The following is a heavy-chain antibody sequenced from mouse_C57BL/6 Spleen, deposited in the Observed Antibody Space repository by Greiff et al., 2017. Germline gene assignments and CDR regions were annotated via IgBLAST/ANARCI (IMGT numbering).Heavy chain of an antibody. D-gene: IGHD1-1*01. CDR2: IYPRSGNT. J-gene: IGHJ4*01. CDR3: AKGVYYDRSFYDMDY. Sequence: LQQSGAELARPGASVKLSCKASGYTFTSYGISWVKQRTGQGLEWIGEIYPRSGNTYYNEKFKGKATLTADKSSSTAYMELRSLTSEDSAVYLCAKGVYYDRSFYDMDYWGQGTSVTVSS. CDR1: GYTFTSYG. V-gene: IGHV1-81*01.